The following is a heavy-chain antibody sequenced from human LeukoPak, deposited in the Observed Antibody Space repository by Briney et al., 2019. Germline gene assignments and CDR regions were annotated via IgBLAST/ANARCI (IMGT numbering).Heavy chain of an antibody. CDR1: GFTFSSYG. CDR2: IWYDGSNK. V-gene: IGHV3-33*01. Sequence: GRSLRLSCAASGFTFSSYGMHWVRQAPGKGLEWVAVIWYDGSNKYYADSVKGRFTISGDNSKNTLYLQMNSLRAEDTAVYYCARGYVSYGFDYWGQGTLVTVSS. J-gene: IGHJ4*02. D-gene: IGHD5-18*01. CDR3: ARGYVSYGFDY.